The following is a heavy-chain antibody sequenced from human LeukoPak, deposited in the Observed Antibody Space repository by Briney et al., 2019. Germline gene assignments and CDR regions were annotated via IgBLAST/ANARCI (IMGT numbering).Heavy chain of an antibody. D-gene: IGHD3-22*01. CDR1: GFTFSDYY. Sequence: GGSLRLSYAASGFTFSDYYMSWIRQAPGKGLEWISYISSSASTRNYADSVKGRFTISRDNAKNSLHLQIKSLRAEDTAVYYCARGGSDSRGYFVYYFDYWGQGTLVTVSS. J-gene: IGHJ4*02. CDR2: ISSSASTR. CDR3: ARGGSDSRGYFVYYFDY. V-gene: IGHV3-11*04.